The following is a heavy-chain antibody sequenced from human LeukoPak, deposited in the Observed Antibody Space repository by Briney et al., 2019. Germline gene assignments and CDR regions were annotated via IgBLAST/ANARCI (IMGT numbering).Heavy chain of an antibody. V-gene: IGHV4-34*01. J-gene: IGHJ5*02. CDR2: ISYSGST. CDR1: GESFRDYH. CDR3: ARGGDWIDH. Sequence: PSETLSLTCAVSGESFRDYHWSWIRQPPGKGLEWIGEISYSGSTSYNPSLKSRSSISVDTSKNQFSLKLSSVTAADTAVYYCARGGDWIDHWGQGALVAVSS.